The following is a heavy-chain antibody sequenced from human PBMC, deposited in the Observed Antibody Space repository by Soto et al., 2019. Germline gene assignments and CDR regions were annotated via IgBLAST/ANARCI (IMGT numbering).Heavy chain of an antibody. D-gene: IGHD3-22*01. Sequence: TSDPLSQTGSAAVGTMRSDYWCRIRQPPGKGLEWIGYIYQGGSINYNPSLKSRVIISVDTAKNQFSVRLNSVTAADTAVYHCTGAFYDINGYILDPWGLGTSVTVS. J-gene: IGHJ5*02. CDR1: VGTMRSDY. CDR3: TGAFYDINGYILDP. CDR2: IYQGGSI. V-gene: IGHV4-59*07.